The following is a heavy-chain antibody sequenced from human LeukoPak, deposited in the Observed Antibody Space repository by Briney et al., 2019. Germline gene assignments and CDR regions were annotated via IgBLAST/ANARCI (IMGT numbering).Heavy chain of an antibody. CDR3: AREPKTTHFDY. CDR1: GGSITTHY. V-gene: IGHV4-59*11. D-gene: IGHD4-11*01. J-gene: IGHJ4*02. Sequence: SETLSLTCSISGGSITTHYWTWIRQPPGKGLEWIGYVLYSGITNYNPSLRGRITISVDTSQNQFSLSLRSVTAADTAVYYCAREPKTTHFDYWGQGTLVTVSS. CDR2: VLYSGIT.